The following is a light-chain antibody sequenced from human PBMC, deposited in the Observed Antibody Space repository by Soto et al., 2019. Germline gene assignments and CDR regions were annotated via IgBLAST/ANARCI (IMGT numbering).Light chain of an antibody. J-gene: IGKJ1*01. CDR1: QSISSW. CDR2: KAS. V-gene: IGKV1-5*03. CDR3: QQYNSYSWR. Sequence: DIQMTQSPSTLSASVGDRVTITCRASQSISSWLAWYQQKPGKAPKLLIYKASSLESGVPSRFSGSGPGIELSLPISRLQHDDFATYYRQQYNSYSWRFGQGTKVEIK.